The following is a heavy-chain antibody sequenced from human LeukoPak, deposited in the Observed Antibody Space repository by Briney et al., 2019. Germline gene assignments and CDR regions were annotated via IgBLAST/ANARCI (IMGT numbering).Heavy chain of an antibody. J-gene: IGHJ4*02. V-gene: IGHV4-34*01. CDR2: INHSGST. D-gene: IGHD2-2*01. Sequence: SETLSLTCAVYGGSFSGYYWSWIRQPPGKGLEWIGEINHSGSTNYNPSLKSRVTISVDTSKNQFSLKLSSVTAADTAVYYCAREYLGPTLQTHDWGQGTLVTVSS. CDR3: AREYLGPTLQTHD. CDR1: GGSFSGYY.